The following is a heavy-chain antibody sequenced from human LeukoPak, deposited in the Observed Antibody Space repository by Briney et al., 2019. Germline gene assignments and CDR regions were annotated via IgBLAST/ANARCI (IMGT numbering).Heavy chain of an antibody. Sequence: PGGSLRLSCAASGFTFSSYWMHWVRQAPGKGLVWVSRINSDGSSTSYADSVKGRFTISRDNAKNTLYLQMNSLRAEDTAVYYCARGSAHTIFERAYGMDVWGQGTTVTVSS. CDR3: ARGSAHTIFERAYGMDV. D-gene: IGHD3-9*01. J-gene: IGHJ6*02. CDR2: INSDGSST. CDR1: GFTFSSYW. V-gene: IGHV3-74*01.